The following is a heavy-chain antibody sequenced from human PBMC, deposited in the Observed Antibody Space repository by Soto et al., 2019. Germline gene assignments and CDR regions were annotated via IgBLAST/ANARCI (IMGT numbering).Heavy chain of an antibody. J-gene: IGHJ5*02. Sequence: QVQLVQSGAEVKKPGASVKVSCKASGYTFTSYAMHWVRQAPGQRLEWMGWINAGNGNTKYSQKFQGRVTITRDTSASTAYMERSSLRAEDTAVYYCARNMVRGVIMGFDPWGQGTLVTVSS. CDR3: ARNMVRGVIMGFDP. CDR2: INAGNGNT. CDR1: GYTFTSYA. D-gene: IGHD3-10*01. V-gene: IGHV1-3*01.